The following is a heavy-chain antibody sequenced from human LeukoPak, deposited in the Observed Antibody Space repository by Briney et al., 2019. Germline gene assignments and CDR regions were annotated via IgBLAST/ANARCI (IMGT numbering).Heavy chain of an antibody. D-gene: IGHD2-21*01. J-gene: IGHJ6*03. Sequence: GGSLRLSCAASGFTFSDYYMSWIRQAPGKGVEWVSYISSSCSTIYYADSVKGRFTISSDNAKNSLYLQMNSLRAEDTAVYYCAREQVLAGYYYYMDVWGKGTTVTVSS. V-gene: IGHV3-11*01. CDR3: AREQVLAGYYYYMDV. CDR1: GFTFSDYY. CDR2: ISSSCSTI.